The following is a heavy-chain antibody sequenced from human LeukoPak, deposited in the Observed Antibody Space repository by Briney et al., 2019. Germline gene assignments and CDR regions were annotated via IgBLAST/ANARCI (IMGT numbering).Heavy chain of an antibody. CDR2: IYYSGST. CDR1: GGSISSYY. J-gene: IGHJ5*02. V-gene: IGHV4-59*01. CDR3: ARGPLGFPQYDFFNGGWFDP. Sequence: SETLSLTCTVSGGSISSYYWSWIRQPPGKGLEWIGYIYYSGSTNYNPSLKSRVAISVDTSKNQFSLKLSSVTAADTAVYYCARGPLGFPQYDFFNGGWFDPWGQGTLVTVSS. D-gene: IGHD3-3*01.